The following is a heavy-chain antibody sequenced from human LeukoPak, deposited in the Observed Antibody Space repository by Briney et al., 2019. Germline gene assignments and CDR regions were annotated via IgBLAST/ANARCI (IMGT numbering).Heavy chain of an antibody. CDR1: GYTFTSYY. J-gene: IGHJ6*02. Sequence: GASVKVSCKASGYTFTSYYMHWVRQAPGQGLEWMGIINPSGGSTSHAQKFQGRVTMTRDTSTSTVYMELSSLRSEDTAVYYCAREKGGSYKGYYYYYGMDVWGQGTTVTVSS. CDR2: INPSGGST. CDR3: AREKGGSYKGYYYYYGMDV. V-gene: IGHV1-46*01. D-gene: IGHD1-26*01.